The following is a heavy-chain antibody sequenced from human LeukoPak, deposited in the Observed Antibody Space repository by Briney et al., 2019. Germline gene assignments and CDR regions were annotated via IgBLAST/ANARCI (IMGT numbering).Heavy chain of an antibody. CDR1: GFTFSNYV. V-gene: IGHV3-30*18. CDR3: AKVHLEGASSLDQ. J-gene: IGHJ4*02. CDR2: ISYDGSNK. D-gene: IGHD1-26*01. Sequence: GRSLRLSCAVSGFTFSNYVMHWVRQAPGKRLEWVAAISYDGSNKYYADSVKGRFTISRDNSKNTLYLQMNSLRTEDTAVYYCAKVHLEGASSLDQWGQGTLVTVSS.